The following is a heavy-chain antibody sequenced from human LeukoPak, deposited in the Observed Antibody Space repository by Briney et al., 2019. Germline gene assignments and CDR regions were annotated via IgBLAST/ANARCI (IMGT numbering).Heavy chain of an antibody. CDR3: ARGRQVLGLDYYYMDV. D-gene: IGHD2-8*02. V-gene: IGHV3-74*01. J-gene: IGHJ6*03. Sequence: PGGSLRLSCEASGFTFGNYWIHWVRQAPGKGLVWVSRINSDGSRTNFADSVKDRFTISRDNAKNTLYLQMNGLRAEDTAVYYCARGRQVLGLDYYYMDVWGKGTTVTVSS. CDR1: GFTFGNYW. CDR2: INSDGSRT.